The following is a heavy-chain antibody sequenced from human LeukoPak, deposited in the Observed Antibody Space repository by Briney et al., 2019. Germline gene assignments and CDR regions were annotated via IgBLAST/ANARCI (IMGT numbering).Heavy chain of an antibody. CDR2: FDPEEDET. J-gene: IGHJ4*02. CDR3: ATQKLMEGLYSLDY. Sequence: ASVKVSCKVSGYTLTDLSIHWVRQAPGKGLEWMGGFDPEEDETIYAQHFQGRVTMTEDTSTDTAYLQLNSLTSEDTAVYFCATQKLMEGLYSLDYWGQGTLVTVSS. CDR1: GYTLTDLS. V-gene: IGHV1-24*01. D-gene: IGHD3-10*01.